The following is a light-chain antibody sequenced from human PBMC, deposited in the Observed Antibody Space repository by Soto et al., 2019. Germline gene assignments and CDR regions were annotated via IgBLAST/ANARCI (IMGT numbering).Light chain of an antibody. J-gene: IGKJ5*01. CDR3: QQAYTFPTT. CDR1: QGIAGW. Sequence: DIQMTQSPSSLSASVGDRVTITCRASQGIAGWLAWYQQTPGKAPRLLIFAASRLQSGVPPRFSGSGSGTDFTLTISSLHPEDFGTYFCQQAYTFPTTFGQGTRLEIK. V-gene: IGKV1D-12*01. CDR2: AAS.